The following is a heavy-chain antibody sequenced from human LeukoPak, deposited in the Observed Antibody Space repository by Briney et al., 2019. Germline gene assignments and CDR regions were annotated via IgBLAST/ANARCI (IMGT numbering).Heavy chain of an antibody. V-gene: IGHV1-46*01. CDR2: INPSGGST. J-gene: IGHJ6*02. D-gene: IGHD3-9*01. Sequence: ASVKVSCKASGYTFTSYYMHWVRQAPGQGLEWMGIINPSGGSTSYAQKFQGRVTMTRDTSISTAYMELSRLRSDDTAVYYCARDPAYILPSYYYYYYGMDVWGQGTTVTVSS. CDR1: GYTFTSYY. CDR3: ARDPAYILPSYYYYYYGMDV.